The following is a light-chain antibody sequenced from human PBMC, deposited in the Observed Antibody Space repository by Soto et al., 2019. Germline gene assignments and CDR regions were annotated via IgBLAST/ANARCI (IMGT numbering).Light chain of an antibody. CDR2: KAS. CDR1: HSISSW. Sequence: DIQMTQSPSTLSASVGDRVTITCRASHSISSWLAWYQQKPGKAPKLLIYKASSFESGVPSRFSGSGSGTEFTLTISSLQPDDFATYYCQQYNSYSSFGQGTRLEIK. J-gene: IGKJ5*01. V-gene: IGKV1-5*03. CDR3: QQYNSYSS.